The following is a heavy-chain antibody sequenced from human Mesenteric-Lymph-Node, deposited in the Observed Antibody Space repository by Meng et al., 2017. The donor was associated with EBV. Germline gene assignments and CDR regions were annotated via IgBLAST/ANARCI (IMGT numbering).Heavy chain of an antibody. CDR3: AKVDGSGRTNWFDP. CDR1: GGSISTYNW. CDR2: IYHSGSA. Sequence: QESGPGLGKPSGTLSLTWAVSGGSISTYNWWSWVRQPPGKGLEWIGEIYHSGSANYNPSLRSRVTMSVDKSKNQFSLKLTSVTAADTAVYYCAKVDGSGRTNWFDPWGQGTLVTVSS. J-gene: IGHJ5*02. V-gene: IGHV4-4*02. D-gene: IGHD3-10*01.